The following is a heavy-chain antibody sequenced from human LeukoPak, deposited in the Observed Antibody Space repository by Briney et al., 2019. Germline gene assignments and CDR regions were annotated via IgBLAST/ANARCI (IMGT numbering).Heavy chain of an antibody. CDR2: IYYSGST. D-gene: IGHD3-3*01. Sequence: PSETLSLTCTVSGGSVSSYYWSWIRQPPGKGLEWVGYIYYSGSTNYNPSLKSRVTISVDTSKNQFSLKLSSVTAADTAVYYYARAPYDFWSDYPYYFDYWGQGTLVTVSS. J-gene: IGHJ4*02. CDR1: GGSVSSYY. V-gene: IGHV4-59*02. CDR3: ARAPYDFWSDYPYYFDY.